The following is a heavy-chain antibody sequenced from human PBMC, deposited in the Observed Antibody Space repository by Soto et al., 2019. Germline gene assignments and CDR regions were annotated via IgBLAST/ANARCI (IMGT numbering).Heavy chain of an antibody. CDR2: VSSDGNHA. CDR3: ARDSAYSTASTHFAH. D-gene: IGHD2-2*01. V-gene: IGHV3-30*04. CDR1: GLTFSSDA. J-gene: IGHJ4*02. Sequence: QVQLVESGGGVVQPGNSLRLSCVGSGLTFSSDALHWVRQAPGKGLEWVAVVSSDGNHAYYPDHVKGRFTISRDNSQSTVYLQMKSLKPEDTATYYCARDSAYSTASTHFAHWGQGTLVTVSS.